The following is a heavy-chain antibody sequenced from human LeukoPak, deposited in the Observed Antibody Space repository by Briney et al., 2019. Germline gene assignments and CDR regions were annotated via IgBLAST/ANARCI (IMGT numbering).Heavy chain of an antibody. CDR2: IIPILGIA. Sequence: SVKVSCKASGGTFSSYAISWVRQAPGQGLEWMGRIIPILGIANYAQKFQGRVTITADKSTSTACMELSSLRSEDTAVYYCARESVRYGGNSGADYYYYYGMDVWGQGTTVTVSS. CDR1: GGTFSSYA. J-gene: IGHJ6*02. CDR3: ARESVRYGGNSGADYYYYYGMDV. D-gene: IGHD4-23*01. V-gene: IGHV1-69*04.